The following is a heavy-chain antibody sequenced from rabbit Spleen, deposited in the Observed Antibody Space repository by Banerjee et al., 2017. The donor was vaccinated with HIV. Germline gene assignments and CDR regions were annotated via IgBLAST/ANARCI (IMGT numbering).Heavy chain of an antibody. J-gene: IGHJ6*01. CDR1: GFSFSSGYD. CDR2: IYTGNGKN. V-gene: IGHV1S45*01. CDR3: ARHILTVGFGYGDL. Sequence: QEQLVESGGGLVQPGGSLTLSCTASGFSFSSGYDMSWVRQAPGKGLEWIGFIYTGNGKNYYANWAKGRFTISKTSSTTVTLQMPSLTVADTATYFCARHILTVGFGYGDLWGQGTLVTVS. D-gene: IGHD6-1*01.